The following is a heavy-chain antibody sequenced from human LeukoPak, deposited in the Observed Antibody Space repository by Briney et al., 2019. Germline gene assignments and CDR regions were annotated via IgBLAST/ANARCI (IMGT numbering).Heavy chain of an antibody. V-gene: IGHV3-23*01. CDR2: ISGSGGST. D-gene: IGHD6-19*01. CDR1: GFTFSSYW. CDR3: AKVEYSSGPLDY. J-gene: IGHJ4*02. Sequence: GGSLRLSCAASGFTFSSYWMSWVRQAPGKGLEWVSAISGSGGSTYYADPVKGRFTISRDNSKNTLYLQMNSLRAEDTAVYYCAKVEYSSGPLDYWGQGTLVTVSS.